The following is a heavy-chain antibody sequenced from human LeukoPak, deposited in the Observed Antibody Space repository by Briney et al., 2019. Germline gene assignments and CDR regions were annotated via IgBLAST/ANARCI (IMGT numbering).Heavy chain of an antibody. CDR3: ARSRYCSSTSCYEGYYYYGMDV. V-gene: IGHV4-34*01. J-gene: IGHJ6*02. D-gene: IGHD2-2*01. CDR1: GGSFSGYY. Sequence: KPSETLSLTCAVYGGSFSGYYWSWIRQPPGKGLEWIGEINHSGSTNYNPSLKSRVTISVDTSKNQFSLKLSSVTAADTAVYYCARSRYCSSTSCYEGYYYYGMDVWGQGTTVTVSS. CDR2: INHSGST.